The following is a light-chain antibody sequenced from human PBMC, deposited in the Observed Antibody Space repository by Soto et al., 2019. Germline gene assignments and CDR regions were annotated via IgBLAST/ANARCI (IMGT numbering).Light chain of an antibody. J-gene: IGLJ3*02. CDR1: SSNIGSHF. CDR3: AGWDQSLTGWV. CDR2: RDG. V-gene: IGLV1-47*01. Sequence: QSVLTQPPSASGTPGQSLTISCSGSSSNIGSHFVYWYQHVPGTAPKLLIFRDGQRPSGVPARFFGSKSGTSASLAFSGLRSEDEAGYYCAGWDQSLTGWVFGGGTKLTVL.